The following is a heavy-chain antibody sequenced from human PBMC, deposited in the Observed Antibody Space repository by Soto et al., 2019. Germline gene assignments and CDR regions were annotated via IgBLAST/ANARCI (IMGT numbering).Heavy chain of an antibody. CDR2: IYYSGST. CDR1: GGSVSSGSYY. CDR3: ARGGRAYYGSGSYYYYYYGMDV. Sequence: SETLSLTCTVSGGSVSSGSYYWSWIRQPPGKGLEWIGYIYYSGSTNYNPSLKSRVTISVDTSKNQCSLKLSSVTAADTAVYYCARGGRAYYGSGSYYYYYYGMDVWGQGTTVTVSS. D-gene: IGHD3-10*01. V-gene: IGHV4-61*01. J-gene: IGHJ6*02.